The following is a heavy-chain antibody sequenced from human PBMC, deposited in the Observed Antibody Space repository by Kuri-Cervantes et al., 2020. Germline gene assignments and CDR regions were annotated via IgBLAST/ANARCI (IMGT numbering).Heavy chain of an antibody. Sequence: GGSLRLSCAASGFTFSSYSMNWVRQAPGKGLEWVSSISSSSSYIYYADSVKGRFTISRDNAKNSLYLQMNSLRAEDTAVYYCARDWMGSSVDAFDIWGQGTTVTVSS. CDR2: ISSSSSYI. CDR1: GFTFSSYS. D-gene: IGHD6-6*01. V-gene: IGHV3-21*03. CDR3: ARDWMGSSVDAFDI. J-gene: IGHJ3*02.